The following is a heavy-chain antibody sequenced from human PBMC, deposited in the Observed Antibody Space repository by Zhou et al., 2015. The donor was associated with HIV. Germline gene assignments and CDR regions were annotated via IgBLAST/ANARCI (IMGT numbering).Heavy chain of an antibody. Sequence: QEQLVQSGPEVKKPGSSVKVSCKASGATFSRFAITWLRQAPGRGLEWMGGIIPSFGIANVAQMFRDRVSIDADKSTSTAYMELGSLTSDDAAVYYCARAPIIAAVNRYYYYGMDVWGQGPRSTVSS. CDR3: ARAPIIAAVNRYYYYGMDV. J-gene: IGHJ6*02. V-gene: IGHV1-69*17. D-gene: IGHD3-16*02. CDR2: IIPSFGIA. CDR1: GATFSRFA.